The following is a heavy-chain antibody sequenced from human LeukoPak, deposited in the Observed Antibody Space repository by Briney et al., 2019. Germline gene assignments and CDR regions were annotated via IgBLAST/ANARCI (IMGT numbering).Heavy chain of an antibody. CDR3: VRGQTTVTLYGNWFDP. CDR2: INHSGST. Sequence: SETLSLTCAVYGGSFSGYYWSWIRQPPGKGLEWIGEINHSGSTNYNPSLKSRVTISVDTSKNQFSLKLTSVTAADTAVYYCVRGQTTVTLYGNWFDPWGQGTLVTVSS. CDR1: GGSFSGYY. D-gene: IGHD4-17*01. V-gene: IGHV4-34*01. J-gene: IGHJ5*02.